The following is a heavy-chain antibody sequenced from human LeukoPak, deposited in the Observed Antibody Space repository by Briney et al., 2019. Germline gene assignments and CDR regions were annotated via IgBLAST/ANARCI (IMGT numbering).Heavy chain of an antibody. J-gene: IGHJ3*02. V-gene: IGHV4-59*01. CDR2: IYYSGST. Sequence: SETLSLTCTVSGGSTSSYYWSWIRQPPGKGLEWIGYIYYSGSTNYNPSLKSRVTISVDTSKNQFSLKLSSVTAADTAVYYCARSRVYYYDSSGYPPLDAFDIWGQGTMVTVSS. CDR1: GGSTSSYY. CDR3: ARSRVYYYDSSGYPPLDAFDI. D-gene: IGHD3-22*01.